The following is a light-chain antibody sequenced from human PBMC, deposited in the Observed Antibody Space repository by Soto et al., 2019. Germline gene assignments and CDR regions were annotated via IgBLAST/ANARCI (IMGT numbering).Light chain of an antibody. CDR2: DVS. CDR3: NSYTSTSPPYV. V-gene: IGLV2-14*01. CDR1: SSDIGRYNF. J-gene: IGLJ1*01. Sequence: LTQPASVSGSAGQSISISCTGTSSDIGRYNFVSWYQQRPGQAPKLLIFDVSHRPSGISDRFSGSKSGYTASLTISGLQAEDEADYYCNSYTSTSPPYVFGTG.